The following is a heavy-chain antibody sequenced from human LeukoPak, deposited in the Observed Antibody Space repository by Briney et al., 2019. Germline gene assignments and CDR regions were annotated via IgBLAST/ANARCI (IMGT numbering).Heavy chain of an antibody. Sequence: GGSLRLSCAASGFTFDDYAMHWVRQAPGKGLEWVSGISWNSGSIGYADSVKGRFTISRDNAKNSLYLRMNSLRAEDTALYYCAKSGEVGASSPLDFDYWGQGTLVTVSS. V-gene: IGHV3-9*01. CDR1: GFTFDDYA. CDR2: ISWNSGSI. J-gene: IGHJ4*02. D-gene: IGHD1-26*01. CDR3: AKSGEVGASSPLDFDY.